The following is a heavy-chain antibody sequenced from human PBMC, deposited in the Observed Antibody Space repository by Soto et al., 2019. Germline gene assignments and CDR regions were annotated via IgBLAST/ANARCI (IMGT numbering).Heavy chain of an antibody. D-gene: IGHD2-15*01. J-gene: IGHJ4*02. Sequence: SVKVSCKASGTTFSNYAISWVRQAPGQGHEWMGGIIPVFGTTNYPQKFQGRLTITADESTSTVYMELSSLTSEDTAVYYCLALRYCCGGSCPDFLYFCGQGNLVTFSS. CDR2: IIPVFGTT. V-gene: IGHV1-69*13. CDR1: GTTFSNYA. CDR3: LALRYCCGGSCPDFLYF.